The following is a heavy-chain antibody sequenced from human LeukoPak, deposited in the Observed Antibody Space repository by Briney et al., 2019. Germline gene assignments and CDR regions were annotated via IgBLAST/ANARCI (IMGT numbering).Heavy chain of an antibody. D-gene: IGHD6-6*01. Sequence: SETLSLTCAVSGGSISSSNWWSWVRQPPGKGLEWIGEIYHSGSTNYNPSLKSRVTISVDKSKNQFSLRLSSVTAADTAIYYCARDLQYSSPRRYNWFDPWGQGTLVTVSS. V-gene: IGHV4-4*02. CDR1: GGSISSSNW. CDR3: ARDLQYSSPRRYNWFDP. J-gene: IGHJ5*02. CDR2: IYHSGST.